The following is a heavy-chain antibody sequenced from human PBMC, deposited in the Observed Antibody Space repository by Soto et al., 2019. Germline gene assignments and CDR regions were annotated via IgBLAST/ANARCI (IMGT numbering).Heavy chain of an antibody. Sequence: TSETLSLTCTVSGGSISSYYWSWIRQPPGKGLEWIGYIYYSGSTNYNPSLKSRVTISVDTSKNQFSLKLSSVTAADTAVYYCARAITGTYYGNWFDPWGQGTLVTVSS. V-gene: IGHV4-59*01. D-gene: IGHD1-7*01. CDR1: GGSISSYY. CDR3: ARAITGTYYGNWFDP. J-gene: IGHJ5*02. CDR2: IYYSGST.